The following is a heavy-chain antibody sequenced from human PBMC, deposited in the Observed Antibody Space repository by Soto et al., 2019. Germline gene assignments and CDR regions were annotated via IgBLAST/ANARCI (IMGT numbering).Heavy chain of an antibody. V-gene: IGHV4-31*03. CDR3: ATDILTGYYRS. J-gene: IGHJ4*02. D-gene: IGHD3-9*01. CDR1: GGSISSCFYY. CDR2: IYYSGST. Sequence: SETLSLTCTVSGGSISSCFYYWSWIRQHPGKGLEWIGYIYYSGSTYYNPSLKSRVTISVDTSKNQFSLKLSSVTAADTAVYYCATDILTGYYRSWGQGTLVTVSS.